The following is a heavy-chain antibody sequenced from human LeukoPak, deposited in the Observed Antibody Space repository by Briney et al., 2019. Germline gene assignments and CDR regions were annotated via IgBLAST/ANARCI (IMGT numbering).Heavy chain of an antibody. CDR2: IYYSGST. V-gene: IGHV4-59*08. J-gene: IGHJ4*02. Sequence: PSETLSLTCTVSGGSISSYYWSWIRQPPGKGLEWIGYIYYSGSTNYNPSLKSRVTISVDTSKNQFSLKLSSVTAADTAVYYCARGSPDYDYVWGSYRPSPYFDYWGQGTLVTVSS. D-gene: IGHD3-16*02. CDR1: GGSISSYY. CDR3: ARGSPDYDYVWGSYRPSPYFDY.